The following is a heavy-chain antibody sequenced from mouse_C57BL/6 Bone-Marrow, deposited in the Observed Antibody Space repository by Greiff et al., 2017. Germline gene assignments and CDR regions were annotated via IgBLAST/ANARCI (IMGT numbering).Heavy chain of an antibody. CDR3: ASYGCPYSYSFDY. Sequence: QVQLQQPGAELVKPGASVKMSCKASGYTFTSYWITWVKQRPGQGLEWIGDIYPGSGSTNYNEKFKSKATLTVDTSSSTAYMQLSSLTSEDSAVYYCASYGCPYSYSFDYWGTGTTVTVSS. CDR2: IYPGSGST. V-gene: IGHV1-55*01. D-gene: IGHD2-12*01. CDR1: GYTFTSYW. J-gene: IGHJ2*01.